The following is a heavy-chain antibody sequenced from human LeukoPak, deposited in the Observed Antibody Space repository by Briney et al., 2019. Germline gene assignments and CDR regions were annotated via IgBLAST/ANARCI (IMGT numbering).Heavy chain of an antibody. CDR2: ISHDGTNT. CDR3: AETGPTDF. CDR1: GFTFSSYG. V-gene: IGHV3-30*03. J-gene: IGHJ4*02. D-gene: IGHD3-9*01. Sequence: RSLRLSCAASGFTFSSYGTHWVRQAPGKGLEWVAAISHDGTNTHYAESVKGRFTISRDNSKNMLYLQMNSLRAEDTALYYCAETGPTDFWGQGTLVTVSS.